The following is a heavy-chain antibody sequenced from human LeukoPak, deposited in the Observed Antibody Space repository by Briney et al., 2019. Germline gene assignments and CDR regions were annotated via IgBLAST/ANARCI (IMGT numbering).Heavy chain of an antibody. V-gene: IGHV3-21*04. CDR2: ISSSSSSYI. J-gene: IGHJ3*02. D-gene: IGHD4-17*01. CDR1: GFTFSSYS. CDR3: AKDRDYVLDAFDI. Sequence: GGSLRLSCAASGFTFSSYSMNWIRQAPGKGLEWVSSISSSSSSYIYYADSVKGRFTISRDNAKNSLYLQMNSLRAEDTALYYCAKDRDYVLDAFDIWGQGTMVTVSS.